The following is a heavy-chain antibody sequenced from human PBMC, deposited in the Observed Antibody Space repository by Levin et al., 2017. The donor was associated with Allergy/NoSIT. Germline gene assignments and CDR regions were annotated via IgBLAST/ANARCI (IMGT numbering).Heavy chain of an antibody. CDR1: GDSVSSNNAA. CDR3: AREDYGDYYGMDV. J-gene: IGHJ6*02. D-gene: IGHD4-17*01. Sequence: SQTLSLTCAISGDSVSSNNAAWNWIRQSPSRGLEWLGRTYYRSQWYHEYAVSVKSRITISPDTSKNPFSLQLNSVTPEDTAVCCCAREDYGDYYGMDVWGLGTTVTVSS. CDR2: TYYRSQWYH. V-gene: IGHV6-1*01.